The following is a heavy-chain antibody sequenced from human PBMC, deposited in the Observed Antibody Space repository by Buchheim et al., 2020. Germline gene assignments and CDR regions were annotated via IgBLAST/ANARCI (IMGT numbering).Heavy chain of an antibody. CDR2: TSYDGTFK. CDR3: ATVRTWRSYFES. D-gene: IGHD1-1*01. Sequence: QVQLVESGGGVVQPGGSLRLSCGASGFTFSDSAIHWVRQAPGKGLEWMTFTSYDGTFKFYADSVKGRFTIASDNSKNTVYLQMNSLRPEDTAVYYCATVRTWRSYFESWGQGT. J-gene: IGHJ4*02. V-gene: IGHV3-30*04. CDR1: GFTFSDSA.